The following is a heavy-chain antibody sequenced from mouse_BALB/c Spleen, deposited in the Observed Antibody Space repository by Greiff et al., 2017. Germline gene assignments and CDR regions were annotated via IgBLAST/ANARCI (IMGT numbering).Heavy chain of an antibody. Sequence: EVKLMESGGGLVKPGGSLKLSCAASGFTFSSYAMSWVRQTPEKRLEWVASISSGGSTYYPDSVKGRFTISRDNARNILYLQMSSLRSEDTAMYYCARGGLLRLPLDYWGQGTTLTVSS. D-gene: IGHD1-2*01. V-gene: IGHV5-6-5*01. CDR2: ISSGGST. CDR3: ARGGLLRLPLDY. J-gene: IGHJ2*01. CDR1: GFTFSSYA.